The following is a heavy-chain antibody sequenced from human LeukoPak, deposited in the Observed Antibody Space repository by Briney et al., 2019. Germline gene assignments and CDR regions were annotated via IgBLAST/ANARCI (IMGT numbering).Heavy chain of an antibody. CDR3: ARTGGSFYFYYYMDV. D-gene: IGHD1-26*01. Sequence: SETLSLTCTVSGDSISSSSYYWGWIRQPPGKGLEWIGSMYYSGSTYYNPSLKSRVTISADTPKNQFSLKLSSVTAADTAVYYCARTGGSFYFYYYMDVWGKGTTVTVS. CDR1: GDSISSSSYY. CDR2: MYYSGST. V-gene: IGHV4-39*07. J-gene: IGHJ6*03.